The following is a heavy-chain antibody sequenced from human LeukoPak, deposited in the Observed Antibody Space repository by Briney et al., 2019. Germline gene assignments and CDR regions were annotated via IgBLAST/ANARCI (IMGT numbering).Heavy chain of an antibody. V-gene: IGHV3-21*01. CDR1: GYTFCPHN. CDR3: VGGDGREF. CDR2: SSSDSNHI. Sequence: SGGSLRLSCTACGYTFCPHNMNGARQARGKGPEYVSASSSDSNHIHDADSVKSRLAIARDNAKNSLYLQLNSLRADDTAVYYCVGGDGREFWGQGTLVTVSS. D-gene: IGHD5-24*01. J-gene: IGHJ4*02.